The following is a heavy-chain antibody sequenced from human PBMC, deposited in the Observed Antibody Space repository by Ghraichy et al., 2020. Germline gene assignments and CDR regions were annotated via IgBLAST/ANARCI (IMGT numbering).Heavy chain of an antibody. CDR3: ARQRRYSSGWYGGGLNWFDP. J-gene: IGHJ5*02. CDR1: GGSFSGYY. D-gene: IGHD6-19*01. CDR2: INHSGST. Sequence: SETLSLTCAVYGGSFSGYYWSWIRQPPGKGLEWIGEINHSGSTNYNPSLKSRVTISVDTSKNQFSLKLSSVTAADTAVYYCARQRRYSSGWYGGGLNWFDPWGQGTLVTVSS. V-gene: IGHV4-34*01.